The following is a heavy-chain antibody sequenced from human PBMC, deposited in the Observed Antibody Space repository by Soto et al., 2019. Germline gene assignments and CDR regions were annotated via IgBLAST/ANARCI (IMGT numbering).Heavy chain of an antibody. CDR3: ARHYGSGSYLGSYFDY. J-gene: IGHJ4*02. D-gene: IGHD3-10*01. V-gene: IGHV1-18*01. CDR1: GYTFTRYC. CDR2: ISAYNGNT. Sequence: ASVKVSCKASGYTFTRYCISWVRQAPGQGLEWMGWISAYNGNTNYAQKLQGRVTMTTDTSTSTAYMELRSLRSDDTAVYYCARHYGSGSYLGSYFDYWGQGTLVTVSA.